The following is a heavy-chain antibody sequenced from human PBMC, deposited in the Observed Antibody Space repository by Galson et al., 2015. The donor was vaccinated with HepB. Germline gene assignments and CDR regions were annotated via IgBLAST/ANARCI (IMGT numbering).Heavy chain of an antibody. Sequence: SVKVSCKASGYTFTSYAMHWVRQAPRQRREWMGWINAGNGNTKYSQKFQGRVTITRDTSASTAYMELSSLRSEDTAVYYCAREAEAYYDFWGGYWGGMDVWGQETTVTVSS. CDR2: INAGNGNT. V-gene: IGHV1-3*01. D-gene: IGHD3-3*01. J-gene: IGHJ6*02. CDR3: AREAEAYYDFWGGYWGGMDV. CDR1: GYTFTSYA.